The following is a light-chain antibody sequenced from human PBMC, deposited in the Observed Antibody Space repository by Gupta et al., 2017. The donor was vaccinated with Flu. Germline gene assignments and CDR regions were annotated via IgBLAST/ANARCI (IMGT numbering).Light chain of an antibody. CDR3: RQKVQTPKT. J-gene: IGKJ1*01. CDR2: WAS. V-gene: IGKV2-28*01. Sequence: VMTQSPLSLPVTPGESASISCRSSQSLLHPNGNNYLAWLLQKPGQSPQLLMYWASTRASGVTDKFSGSGSGTDFTLKISRVEAEDVGVYYCRQKVQTPKTFGQGTKVEIK. CDR1: QSLLHPNGNNY.